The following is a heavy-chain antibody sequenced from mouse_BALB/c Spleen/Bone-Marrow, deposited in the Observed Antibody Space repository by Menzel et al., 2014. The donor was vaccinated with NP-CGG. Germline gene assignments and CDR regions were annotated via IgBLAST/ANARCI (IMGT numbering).Heavy chain of an antibody. CDR1: GFTFTDYY. CDR2: IRNKANGYTT. CDR3: ARDENYDIYWYFDV. J-gene: IGHJ1*01. V-gene: IGHV7-3*02. D-gene: IGHD1-1*01. Sequence: EVQLVESGGGLVQPGGSLRLSCATSGFTFTDYYMSWVRQPPGKALEWLGFIRNKANGYTTDYSVSVKGRFTISRDNSQSILYLQMNTLRAEDSATYYCARDENYDIYWYFDVWGAGTTVTVSS.